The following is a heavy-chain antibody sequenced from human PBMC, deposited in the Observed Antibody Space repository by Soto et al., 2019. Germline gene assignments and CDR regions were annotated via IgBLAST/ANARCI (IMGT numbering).Heavy chain of an antibody. Sequence: GGSLRLSCAASGFTFGSYAMTWVRQAPGKGLEWVSAISGSGGSTYYAGSVKGRFTISRDNSKNTLYLQMNSLRAEDTALYYCAKGSAVAGQFYYYYMDVWGKGTTVTVSS. D-gene: IGHD6-19*01. CDR1: GFTFGSYA. V-gene: IGHV3-23*01. CDR2: ISGSGGST. J-gene: IGHJ6*03. CDR3: AKGSAVAGQFYYYYMDV.